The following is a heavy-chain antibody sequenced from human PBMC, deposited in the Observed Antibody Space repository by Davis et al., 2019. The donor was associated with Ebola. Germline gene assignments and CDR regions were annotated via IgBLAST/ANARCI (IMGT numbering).Heavy chain of an antibody. CDR2: ISYDGSNK. Sequence: GGSLRLSCAASGFTFSSYAMHWVRQAPGKGLEWVAVISYDGSNKYYADSVKGRFTISRDNSKNTLYLQMNSLRAEDTAVYYCAKESVTIFGVAPDYYGMDVWGKGTTVTVSS. D-gene: IGHD3-3*01. J-gene: IGHJ6*04. CDR1: GFTFSSYA. CDR3: AKESVTIFGVAPDYYGMDV. V-gene: IGHV3-30-3*01.